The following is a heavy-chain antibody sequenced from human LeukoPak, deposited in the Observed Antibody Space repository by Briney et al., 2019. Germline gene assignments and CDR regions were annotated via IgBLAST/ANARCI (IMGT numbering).Heavy chain of an antibody. CDR2: IYYTGNT. V-gene: IGHV4-59*12. CDR3: ASPPDSSSWDL. CDR1: RDSISNYY. D-gene: IGHD6-13*01. J-gene: IGHJ4*02. Sequence: PSETLSLTCNVFRDSISNYYWSWIRQSPGKGLEWIGYIYYTGNTNYNPSLKSRVTMSVDTSKNQFSLKLSSVTAADTAVYYCASPPDSSSWDLWGQGTLVTVSS.